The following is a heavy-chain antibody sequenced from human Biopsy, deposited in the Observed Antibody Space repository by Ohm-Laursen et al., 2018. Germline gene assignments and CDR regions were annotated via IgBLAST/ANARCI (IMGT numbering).Heavy chain of an antibody. D-gene: IGHD3-10*01. CDR2: IYYSGST. Sequence: GTLSLTCTVSGGSVSGGRFYWSWIRQPPGKGLEWIGSIYYSGSTYYNPSLKSRVTISADRSKNQFSLKLTSVTAADTAMYYCARQEFATSPLDYWGQGSLVTVSS. CDR3: ARQEFATSPLDY. CDR1: GGSVSGGRFY. V-gene: IGHV4-39*01. J-gene: IGHJ4*02.